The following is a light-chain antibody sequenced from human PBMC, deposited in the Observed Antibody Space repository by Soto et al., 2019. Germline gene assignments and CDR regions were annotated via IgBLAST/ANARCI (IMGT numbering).Light chain of an antibody. Sequence: QSVLTQPPSASGTPGQRVTISCSGSNSNIGRNIVNWYQQLPGTAPKLLIYSNHQRPSGVPDRFSGSKSGTSASLAISGLQSEDEADYYCATWDDFLNGPGVVFGGGTKLTVL. CDR1: NSNIGRNI. CDR2: SNH. V-gene: IGLV1-44*01. J-gene: IGLJ2*01. CDR3: ATWDDFLNGPGVV.